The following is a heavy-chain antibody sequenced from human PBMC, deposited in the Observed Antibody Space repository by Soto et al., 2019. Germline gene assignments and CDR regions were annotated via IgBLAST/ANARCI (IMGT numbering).Heavy chain of an antibody. V-gene: IGHV3-7*01. Sequence: GGSLRLSCVDSGFTFSRLWLSWVRQAPGKGLEWVAKIKEDGSEKYYVDSVKGRFTISRDNAKSSVYLQMNSLRVEDTAVYFCRPGNYYDYWGQGIQVTVSS. CDR1: GFTFSRLW. CDR2: IKEDGSEK. J-gene: IGHJ4*02. CDR3: RPGNYYDY.